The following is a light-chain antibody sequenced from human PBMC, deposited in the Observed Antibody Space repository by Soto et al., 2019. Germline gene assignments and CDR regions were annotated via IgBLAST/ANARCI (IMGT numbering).Light chain of an antibody. CDR2: EVS. CDR1: SSDVTSYNY. V-gene: IGLV2-14*01. J-gene: IGLJ1*01. Sequence: QSVLTQPASVSGSPGQSITISCAGTSSDVTSYNYVSWYRQHPGKAPKLMIYEVSNRPSGISNRFSGSKSGNTASLTISGLQAEDEADYYCSSYTSSSSSYVFGTGTKLTVL. CDR3: SSYTSSSSSYV.